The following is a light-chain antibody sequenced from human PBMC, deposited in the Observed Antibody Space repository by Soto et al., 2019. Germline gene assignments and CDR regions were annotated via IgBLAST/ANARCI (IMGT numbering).Light chain of an antibody. CDR1: PGDVGGYNY. CDR2: DVS. V-gene: IGLV2-14*01. CDR3: CSYTSSSTLV. J-gene: IGLJ1*01. Sequence: SVLNQPAPLSGAPGQSVTLSCPWTPGDVGGYNYVSWYQQHPGKAPKLMIYDVSNRPSGVSNRFSGSESGNTASLTISGLQAEDEADYYCCSYTSSSTLVFGSGTKVTVL.